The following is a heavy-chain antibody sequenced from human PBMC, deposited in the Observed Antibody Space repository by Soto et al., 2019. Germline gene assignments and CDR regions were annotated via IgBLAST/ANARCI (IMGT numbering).Heavy chain of an antibody. CDR3: ARYCSSTSCYRGGFDY. D-gene: IGHD2-2*01. J-gene: IGHJ4*02. CDR2: IYHSGST. Sequence: DTLSLTCAVSGYSISSGYYWGWIRQPPGKGLEWIGSIYHSGSTYYNPSLKSRVTISVDTSKNQFSLKLSSVTAADTAVYYCARYCSSTSCYRGGFDYWGQGTLVTVSS. V-gene: IGHV4-38-2*01. CDR1: GYSISSGYY.